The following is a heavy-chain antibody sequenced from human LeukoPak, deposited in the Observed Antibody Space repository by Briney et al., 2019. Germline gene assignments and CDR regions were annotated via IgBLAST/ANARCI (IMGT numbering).Heavy chain of an antibody. Sequence: SETLSLTCTVSGGSISSGSYYWSWIRQPAGKGLEWIGRIYTSGSTNYNPSLKSRVTISVDTSKNQFSLKLSSVTAADTAVYYCAREFRNYFDYWGQGTLVTVSS. CDR2: IYTSGST. V-gene: IGHV4-61*02. J-gene: IGHJ4*02. CDR1: GGSISSGSYY. CDR3: AREFRNYFDY.